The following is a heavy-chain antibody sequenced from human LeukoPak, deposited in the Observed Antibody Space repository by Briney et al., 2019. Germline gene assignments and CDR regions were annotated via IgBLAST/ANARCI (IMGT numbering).Heavy chain of an antibody. CDR2: IYYSGST. D-gene: IGHD3-16*02. J-gene: IGHJ4*02. CDR1: GGSISSYY. CDR3: ARGGKKSVWGSYRLTYFDY. V-gene: IGHV4-59*01. Sequence: SETLSLTSTVSGGSISSYYWSWIRQPPGKGLEWIGYIYYSGSTNYNPSLKSRVTISVDTSKNQFSLKLSSVTAADTAVYYCARGGKKSVWGSYRLTYFDYWGQGTLVTVSS.